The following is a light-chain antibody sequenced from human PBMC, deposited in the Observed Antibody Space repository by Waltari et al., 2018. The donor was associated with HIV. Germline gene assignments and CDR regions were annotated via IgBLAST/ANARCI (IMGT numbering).Light chain of an antibody. CDR2: SFS. CDR3: LLYNGISWV. Sequence: QTVVTQEPSLTVSPGETVTLTCASSTGIVTSGDYANWVQQKPGQAPRSLIYSFSNRYPWTPARFSGSLLGGKAVLTLSGVLPEDEAEYYCLLYNGISWVFGGGTKLTVL. V-gene: IGLV7-43*01. CDR1: TGIVTSGDY. J-gene: IGLJ3*02.